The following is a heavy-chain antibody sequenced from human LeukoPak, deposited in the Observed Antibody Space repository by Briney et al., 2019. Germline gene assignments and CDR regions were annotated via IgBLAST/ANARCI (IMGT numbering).Heavy chain of an antibody. J-gene: IGHJ4*02. CDR1: GFTFSSYA. CDR3: ARFDSSGYRDDY. D-gene: IGHD3-22*01. Sequence: PGGSLRLSCAASGFTFSSYAMSWVRQAPGKGLEWVSAISGSGGSTYYADSVKGRFTVSRDNSKNTLYLQMNSLRAEDTAVHYCARFDSSGYRDDYWGQGTLVSVSS. V-gene: IGHV3-23*01. CDR2: ISGSGGST.